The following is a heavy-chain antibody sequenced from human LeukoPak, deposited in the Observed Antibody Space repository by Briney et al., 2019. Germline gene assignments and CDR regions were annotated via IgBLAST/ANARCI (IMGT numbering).Heavy chain of an antibody. J-gene: IGHJ5*02. CDR1: GGSFSGYY. CDR3: ATEELTEGFDP. Sequence: PSETLSLTCAVYGGSFSGYYWSWIRQPPGKGLEWIGEINHSGSTNYNPSLKSRVTISVDTSKNQFSLKLSSVTAADTAVYYCATEELTEGFDPWGQGTLVTVSS. D-gene: IGHD1-26*01. V-gene: IGHV4-34*01. CDR2: INHSGST.